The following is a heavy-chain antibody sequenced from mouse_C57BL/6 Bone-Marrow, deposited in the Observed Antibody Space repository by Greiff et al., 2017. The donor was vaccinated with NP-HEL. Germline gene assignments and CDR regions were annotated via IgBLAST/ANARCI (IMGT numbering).Heavy chain of an antibody. CDR1: GYTFTDYY. D-gene: IGHD4-1*01. CDR3: ERDWDGFAY. V-gene: IGHV1-19*01. Sequence: EVQLQQSGPVLVKPGASVKMSCKASGYTFTDYYMNWVKQSHGKSLEWIGVINPYNGGTSYNQKFKGKATLTVDKSSSTANMELNSLTSEDSAVYYWERDWDGFAYWGQGTLVTVSA. J-gene: IGHJ3*01. CDR2: INPYNGGT.